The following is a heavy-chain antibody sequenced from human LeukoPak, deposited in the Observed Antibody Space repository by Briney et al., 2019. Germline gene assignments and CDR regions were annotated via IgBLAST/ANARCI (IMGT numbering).Heavy chain of an antibody. Sequence: ASVKVSCKASGFTFTRYGITWVRQAPGQGLDWMGWISAYNGDTNYAQKLQGRVTMTRDTSTSTVYMELRSLSSDDTAVYYCARDPTNTSGRYAYFDYWGQGTLVTVSS. CDR1: GFTFTRYG. V-gene: IGHV1-18*01. CDR3: ARDPTNTSGRYAYFDY. CDR2: ISAYNGDT. J-gene: IGHJ4*02. D-gene: IGHD6-19*01.